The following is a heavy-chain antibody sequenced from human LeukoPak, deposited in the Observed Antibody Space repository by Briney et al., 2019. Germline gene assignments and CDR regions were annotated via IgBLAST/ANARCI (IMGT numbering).Heavy chain of an antibody. J-gene: IGHJ4*02. CDR2: ITGSGSGA. CDR1: GFTFSSHA. CDR3: AKVRGDHVHLHDDFDY. Sequence: GGSLRLSCTASGFTFSSHAMTWVRQTAGMGLQWVSSITGSGSGAYYASSVKGRVTISRDNSKNTLFLQMDSLGPEGAAMYDCAKVRGDHVHLHDDFDYCSQGGLVTVYS. D-gene: IGHD2-21*02. V-gene: IGHV3-23*01.